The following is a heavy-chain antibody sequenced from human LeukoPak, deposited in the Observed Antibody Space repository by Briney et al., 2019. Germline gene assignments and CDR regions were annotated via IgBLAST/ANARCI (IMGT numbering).Heavy chain of an antibody. J-gene: IGHJ4*02. CDR1: GYTFTSYG. D-gene: IGHD6-19*01. CDR2: ISAYNGNT. V-gene: IGHV1-18*01. Sequence: GASVKVSCKASGYTFTSYGISWVRQAPGQGLEWMGWISAYNGNTNYAQKLQGRVTMTTDTSTSTAYMELRSLRSDDTAVYYCAREGVQGYSSGWFGFLYFDYWGQGTLVTVSS. CDR3: AREGVQGYSSGWFGFLYFDY.